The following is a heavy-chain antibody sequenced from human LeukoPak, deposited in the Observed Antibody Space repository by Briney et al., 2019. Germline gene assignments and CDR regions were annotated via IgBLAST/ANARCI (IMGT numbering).Heavy chain of an antibody. V-gene: IGHV3-48*01. Sequence: GGSLRLSCAASGFTFSSYSMNWVRQAPGKGLEWVSYISSSSSTIYYADSVKGRFTISRDNAKNSLYLQMNSLRAEDTVVYYCASPAERYFDWSYYYGMDVWGQGTTVTVSS. CDR3: ASPAERYFDWSYYYGMDV. J-gene: IGHJ6*02. CDR2: ISSSSSTI. CDR1: GFTFSSYS. D-gene: IGHD3-9*01.